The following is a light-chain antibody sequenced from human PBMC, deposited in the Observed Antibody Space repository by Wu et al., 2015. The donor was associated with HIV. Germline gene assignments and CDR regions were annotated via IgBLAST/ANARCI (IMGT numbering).Light chain of an antibody. Sequence: EVVLTQSPGTLSLSPGERATLSCRASQDISHYLAWYQQKPGQAPSLLIYDASVRAPGVPARFSGTGSGTDFTLTIDSLDPEDFVVYYCQQRINWPLTFGQGPQLEIK. CDR3: QQRINWPLT. J-gene: IGKJ5*01. CDR2: DAS. V-gene: IGKV3D-11*01. CDR1: QDISHY.